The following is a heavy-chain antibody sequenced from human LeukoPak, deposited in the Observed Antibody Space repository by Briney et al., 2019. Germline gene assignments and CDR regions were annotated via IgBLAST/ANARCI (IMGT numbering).Heavy chain of an antibody. D-gene: IGHD4-11*01. V-gene: IGHV3-74*01. CDR2: INTDGSST. Sequence: GGSLRLSCAASGFTFSSYWMHWVRQAPGKGLVWVSRINTDGSSTSYADSVKGRLTISRDNAKNTLYLQMNSLRAEDTAVYYCARDRYSNFYNWFDPWGQGTLVTVSS. CDR3: ARDRYSNFYNWFDP. CDR1: GFTFSSYW. J-gene: IGHJ5*02.